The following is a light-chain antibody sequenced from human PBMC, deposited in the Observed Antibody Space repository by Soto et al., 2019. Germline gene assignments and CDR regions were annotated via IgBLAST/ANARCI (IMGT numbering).Light chain of an antibody. CDR3: CSYAGSSTFVV. CDR2: DGS. J-gene: IGLJ2*01. Sequence: QSVLTQPASVSGSPGQSITISCTGTSSDVGSYNLVSWYQQHPGKAPKLMIYDGSKRPSGVANRLSGSKSGNTASLTITGLLDEYEADYYCCSYAGSSTFVVFGGGTKLTVL. CDR1: SSDVGSYNL. V-gene: IGLV2-23*03.